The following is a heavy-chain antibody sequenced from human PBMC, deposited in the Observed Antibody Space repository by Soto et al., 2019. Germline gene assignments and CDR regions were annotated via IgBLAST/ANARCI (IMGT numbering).Heavy chain of an antibody. CDR3: ARDNYDSSGFYNIFFYYSGLDV. V-gene: IGHV3-21*01. CDR1: GFTFSSYS. D-gene: IGHD3-22*01. CDR2: ISSGRSYI. Sequence: EVQLVESGGGLVKAGGSLRLSCSASGFTFSSYSMNWVRQAPGKGLEWVSSISSGRSYIYYADSVKGRFTISRDNAKNSLYLQMNSLRAEDTAVYYCARDNYDSSGFYNIFFYYSGLDVWGPGTTVTVS. J-gene: IGHJ6*02.